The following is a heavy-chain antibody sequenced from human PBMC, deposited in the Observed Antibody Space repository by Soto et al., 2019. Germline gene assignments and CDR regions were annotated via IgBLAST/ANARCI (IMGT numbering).Heavy chain of an antibody. CDR1: GFTFSSYS. J-gene: IGHJ6*02. V-gene: IGHV3-21*01. D-gene: IGHD1-7*01. Sequence: GGSLRLSCAASGFTFSSYSMNWVRQAPGKGLEWVSSISSSSSYIYYADSVKGRFTISRDNAKNSLYLQMNSLRAEDTAVYYCARENVTGTIFPLMDVWGQGTTVTVSS. CDR2: ISSSSSYI. CDR3: ARENVTGTIFPLMDV.